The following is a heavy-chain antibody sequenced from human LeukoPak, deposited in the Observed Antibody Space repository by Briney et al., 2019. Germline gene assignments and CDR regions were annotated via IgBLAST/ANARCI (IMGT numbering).Heavy chain of an antibody. Sequence: GGSLRLSCAASGFTFSSYSMNWVRQAPGKGLEWVSYISSCSSTIYYADSVKGRFTISRDNAKNSLYLQMNSLRDEDTAVYYCARSPDCSSTSCYTPRDYWGQGTLVTVSS. CDR2: ISSCSSTI. J-gene: IGHJ4*02. CDR3: ARSPDCSSTSCYTPRDY. D-gene: IGHD2-2*02. CDR1: GFTFSSYS. V-gene: IGHV3-48*02.